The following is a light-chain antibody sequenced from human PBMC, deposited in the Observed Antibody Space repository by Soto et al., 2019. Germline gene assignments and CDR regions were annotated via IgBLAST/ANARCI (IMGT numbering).Light chain of an antibody. J-gene: IGKJ4*02. CDR2: DAS. V-gene: IGKV3-15*01. CDR1: QSVSSD. Sequence: EIVMTQSPATLSVSPGERATLSCRASQSVSSDLAWYQQKPGQAPRLLVYDASSWATGIPVRFSCSGSVTEFTLPISSLQSEDFALVYWPHYNKWSPLTFGGGTKVEI. CDR3: PHYNKWSPLT.